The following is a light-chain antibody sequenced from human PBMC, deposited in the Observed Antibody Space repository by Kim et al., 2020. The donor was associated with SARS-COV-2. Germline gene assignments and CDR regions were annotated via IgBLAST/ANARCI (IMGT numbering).Light chain of an antibody. CDR2: AAS. CDR3: LHHNSYPWT. V-gene: IGKV1-17*01. Sequence: ESGGERTTVTCRASQGIKNDFCWYQQKPGKAPKCLICAASSLQSGVPSRFSGSGSGTECTLTISSLQPEDFATYYCLHHNSYPWTFGQGTKVDIK. J-gene: IGKJ1*01. CDR1: QGIKND.